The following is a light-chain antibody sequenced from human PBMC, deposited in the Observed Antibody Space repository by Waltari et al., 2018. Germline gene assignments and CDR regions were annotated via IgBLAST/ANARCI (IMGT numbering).Light chain of an antibody. V-gene: IGLV3-25*03. Sequence: SYELTQPPSVSVSPGQTARIPCSGDALPNPQAYWYQQKTGQAPVMIIFKDSERPSGIPERFSGSSSGTTVLLTISAVQAEDEADYYCQSSDSRNTYVVFGGGTKLTVL. CDR3: QSSDSRNTYVV. CDR2: KDS. CDR1: ALPNPQ. J-gene: IGLJ2*01.